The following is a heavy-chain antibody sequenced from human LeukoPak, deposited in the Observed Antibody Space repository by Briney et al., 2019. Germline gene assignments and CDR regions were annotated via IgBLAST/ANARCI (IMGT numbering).Heavy chain of an antibody. J-gene: IGHJ5*02. CDR3: ARGDYYYLWGRANWFDP. Sequence: SETLSLTCTVSGGSISSGGYYWSWIRQHPGKGLEWIGYIYYSGSTYYNPSLKSRVTISVDTSKNQFSLKLSSVTAADTAVYFYARGDYYYLWGRANWFDPWGQGTLVTVSS. V-gene: IGHV4-31*03. D-gene: IGHD3-16*01. CDR1: GGSISSGGYY. CDR2: IYYSGST.